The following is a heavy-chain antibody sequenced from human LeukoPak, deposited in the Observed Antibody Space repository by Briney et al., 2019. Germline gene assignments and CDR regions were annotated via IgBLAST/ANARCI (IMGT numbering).Heavy chain of an antibody. CDR2: ISTSSSYI. Sequence: PGGSLRLSCTASGFTFSSYSMNWVRQAPGKGLEWVSSISTSSSYIYYADSVRGRFTISRDNARNSLYLQMNTLRAEDTAVYSCARGADGVSSNSRGWFDPWGQGTLVTVSS. J-gene: IGHJ5*02. D-gene: IGHD2-15*01. CDR3: ARGADGVSSNSRGWFDP. V-gene: IGHV3-21*06. CDR1: GFTFSSYS.